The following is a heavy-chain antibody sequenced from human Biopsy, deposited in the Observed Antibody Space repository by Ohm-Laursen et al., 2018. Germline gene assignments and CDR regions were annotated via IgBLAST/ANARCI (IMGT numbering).Heavy chain of an antibody. Sequence: SVKVSCKASGYTFTSYDISWVRQAPGQGLEWMGWISPYNDKTSYPPKLQDRVTMTADTSTNTARMELRSLRSDDTTVYYCARVFCTSTTCYGLLDNWGQGTVVTVSS. J-gene: IGHJ4*02. CDR2: ISPYNDKT. D-gene: IGHD2/OR15-2a*01. CDR3: ARVFCTSTTCYGLLDN. CDR1: GYTFTSYD. V-gene: IGHV1-18*01.